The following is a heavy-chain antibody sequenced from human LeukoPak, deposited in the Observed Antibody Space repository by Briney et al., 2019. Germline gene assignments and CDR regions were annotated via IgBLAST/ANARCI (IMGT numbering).Heavy chain of an antibody. CDR3: AGRYSSGWYRFDY. V-gene: IGHV1-2*02. CDR2: INPNSGGT. Sequence: ASVKVSCKASGYTFTGYYMHWVRQAPGQGLEWMGWINPNSGGTNYAQKFQGRVTMTRDTSISTAYMELSRLRSDDTAVYYCAGRYSSGWYRFDYWGQGTLVTVSS. D-gene: IGHD6-19*01. J-gene: IGHJ4*02. CDR1: GYTFTGYY.